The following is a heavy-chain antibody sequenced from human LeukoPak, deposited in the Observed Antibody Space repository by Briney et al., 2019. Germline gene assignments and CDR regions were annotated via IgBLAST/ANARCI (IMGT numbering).Heavy chain of an antibody. D-gene: IGHD6-19*01. CDR1: GGSISSYY. Sequence: SETLSLTCTVSGGSISSYYWSWIRQPPGKGLEWIGYIYYSGSTNYNPSLKSRVTISVDTSKNQFSLKLSSVTSADTAVYYCARKRSVGSGWYYFDYWGQGTLVTVSS. CDR3: ARKRSVGSGWYYFDY. V-gene: IGHV4-59*01. CDR2: IYYSGST. J-gene: IGHJ4*02.